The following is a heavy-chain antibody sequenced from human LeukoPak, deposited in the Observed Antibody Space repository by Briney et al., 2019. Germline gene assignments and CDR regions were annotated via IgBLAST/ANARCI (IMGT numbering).Heavy chain of an antibody. D-gene: IGHD4-17*01. V-gene: IGHV4-30-2*01. J-gene: IGHJ4*02. CDR1: GDSISSGGYP. CDR3: ARDEFGDFQGFDY. Sequence: SETLSLTCAVSGDSISSGGYPWSWIRQPPGKGLEWIGYIYHSGTTYYNPSLKSRVTLSLDSSKSQFALKVTSVTAADTAVYYCARDEFGDFQGFDYWGQRTRVTVSS. CDR2: IYHSGTT.